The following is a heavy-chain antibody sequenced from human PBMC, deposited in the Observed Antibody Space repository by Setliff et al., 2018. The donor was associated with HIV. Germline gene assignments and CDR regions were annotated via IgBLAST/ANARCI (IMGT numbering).Heavy chain of an antibody. V-gene: IGHV5-51*01. D-gene: IGHD2-21*01. CDR1: GYSFNNQW. CDR2: IYPDDSDI. Sequence: PGESLKISCKNSGYSFNNQWIAWVRQMPGEGLEWMGIIYPDDSDIRYNPSFQNQIAISADKSIATAYLQLNNLKASDTATYYCARRDGRSMNAFQIWGPGTMVTVSS. J-gene: IGHJ3*01. CDR3: ARRDGRSMNAFQI.